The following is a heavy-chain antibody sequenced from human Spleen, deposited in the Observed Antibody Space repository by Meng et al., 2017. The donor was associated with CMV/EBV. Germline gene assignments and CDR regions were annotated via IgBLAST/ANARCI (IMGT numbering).Heavy chain of an antibody. CDR1: GFTFSNYR. Sequence: GSLRLSCAASGFTFSNYRMNWVRQAPGKGLEWVANIKQDGSEKYYVDSVKGRFTISRDNAENSLYLQMNSLRAEDTAVYYCARDRVVGSTSSLGMDVWGQGTTVTVSS. D-gene: IGHD2-2*01. CDR2: IKQDGSEK. J-gene: IGHJ6*02. CDR3: ARDRVVGSTSSLGMDV. V-gene: IGHV3-7*01.